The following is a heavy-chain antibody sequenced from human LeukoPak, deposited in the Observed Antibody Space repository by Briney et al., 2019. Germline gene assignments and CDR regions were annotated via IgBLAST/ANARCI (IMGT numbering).Heavy chain of an antibody. CDR3: ASRCSGGSCPLDY. CDR1: GFTVSSNY. J-gene: IGHJ4*02. V-gene: IGHV3-66*02. Sequence: GGSLRLSCAASGFTVSSNYMSWVRQAPGKGLEWVSVIYSGGSTYYADSVKGRFTISRDNSKNTLYLQMNSLRAEDTAVYYCASRCSGGSCPLDYWGQGTLFTVSS. D-gene: IGHD2-15*01. CDR2: IYSGGST.